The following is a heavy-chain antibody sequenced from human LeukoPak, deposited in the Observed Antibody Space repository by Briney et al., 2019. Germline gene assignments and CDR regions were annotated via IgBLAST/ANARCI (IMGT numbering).Heavy chain of an antibody. CDR3: AKLITETDY. Sequence: PGGSLRLSCAASGFTFSSYAMNWVRQAPGKGLEWVSVISGSGGNTYYADSVKGRFTITRDNSKNTVYLQMNSLRAEDTAVYYCAKLITETDYWGQGTMVTVSS. CDR2: ISGSGGNT. D-gene: IGHD1-20*01. V-gene: IGHV3-23*01. CDR1: GFTFSSYA. J-gene: IGHJ3*01.